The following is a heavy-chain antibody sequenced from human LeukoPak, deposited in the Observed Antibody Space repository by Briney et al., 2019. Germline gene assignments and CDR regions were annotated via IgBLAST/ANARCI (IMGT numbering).Heavy chain of an antibody. J-gene: IGHJ6*02. Sequence: ASVKVSCKASGYTFTGYYMHWVRQAPGQGLEWMGWINPNSGGTNYAQKFQGWVTMSRDTSISTAYMELSRLRSDDTAVYYCARTAYSSGWYSDYYYGMDVWGQGTTVTVSS. CDR1: GYTFTGYY. CDR3: ARTAYSSGWYSDYYYGMDV. CDR2: INPNSGGT. D-gene: IGHD6-19*01. V-gene: IGHV1-2*04.